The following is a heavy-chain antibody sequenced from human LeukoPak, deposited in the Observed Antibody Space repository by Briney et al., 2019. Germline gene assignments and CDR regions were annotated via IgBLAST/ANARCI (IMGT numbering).Heavy chain of an antibody. CDR2: ISSSSSYI. CDR1: GFTFSSYA. CDR3: ARGMVRGDPSYYHYMDV. J-gene: IGHJ6*03. V-gene: IGHV3-21*01. D-gene: IGHD3-10*01. Sequence: PGGSLRLSCAASGFTFSSYAMSWVRQAPGKGLEWVSSISSSSSYIHHADSVKGRLTISRDNAKNSLYLQMNSLRAEDTAVYYCARGMVRGDPSYYHYMDVWGKGTTVTVSS.